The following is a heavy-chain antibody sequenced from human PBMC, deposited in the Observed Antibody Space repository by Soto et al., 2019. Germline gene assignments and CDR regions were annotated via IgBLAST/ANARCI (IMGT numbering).Heavy chain of an antibody. J-gene: IGHJ4*02. CDR2: IIPILGTA. CDR1: GGTFSSYA. D-gene: IGHD6-6*01. Sequence: SVKVSCKASGGTFSSYAISWVRQAPGQGLEWMGGIIPILGTANYAQKFQGRVTITADESTSTAYMQLSSLRSEDTAVYYCARVEDRSSPWVYYFDYWGQGTLGTVSS. CDR3: ARVEDRSSPWVYYFDY. V-gene: IGHV1-69*13.